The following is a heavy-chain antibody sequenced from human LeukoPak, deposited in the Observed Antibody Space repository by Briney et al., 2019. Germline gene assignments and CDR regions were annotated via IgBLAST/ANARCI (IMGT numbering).Heavy chain of an antibody. CDR1: GYTFTGYY. J-gene: IGHJ6*02. CDR3: AREGGLRYFDWLDYYYGMDV. CDR2: INPNSGGT. D-gene: IGHD3-9*01. V-gene: IGHV1-2*02. Sequence: ASVKVSCKASGYTFTGYYMHWVRQAPGQGLEWMGWINPNSGGTNYAQKFQGRVTMTRNTSISTAYMELSSLRSEDTAVYYCAREGGLRYFDWLDYYYGMDVWGQGTTVTVSS.